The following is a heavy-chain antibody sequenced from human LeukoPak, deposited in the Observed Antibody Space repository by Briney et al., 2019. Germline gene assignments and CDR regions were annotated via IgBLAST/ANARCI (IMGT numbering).Heavy chain of an antibody. V-gene: IGHV4-59*08. J-gene: IGHJ5*02. CDR1: GVSIRSYY. Sequence: SKTLSLTCTVSGVSIRSYYWSWIRRPPGKGLEWIGYISDSGRTNYNPSLKSRVSISEDTSKNQLSLKLTSVTAADTAVYYCARQFVLTCCDPWGQGTQVTVSS. CDR3: ARQFVLTCCDP. D-gene: IGHD3-16*01. CDR2: ISDSGRT.